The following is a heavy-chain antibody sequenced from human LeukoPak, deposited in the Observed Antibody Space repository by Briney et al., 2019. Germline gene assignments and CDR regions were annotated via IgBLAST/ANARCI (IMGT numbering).Heavy chain of an antibody. V-gene: IGHV3-23*01. Sequence: GSLRLSCAASGFTFSSYAMSRVRQAPGKGLEWVSAISGSGGSTYYADSVKGRFTISRDNSKNTLYLQMNSLRAEDTAVYYCAKPMEYQLLSDYWGQGTLVTVSS. CDR3: AKPMEYQLLSDY. CDR1: GFTFSSYA. D-gene: IGHD2-2*01. CDR2: ISGSGGST. J-gene: IGHJ4*02.